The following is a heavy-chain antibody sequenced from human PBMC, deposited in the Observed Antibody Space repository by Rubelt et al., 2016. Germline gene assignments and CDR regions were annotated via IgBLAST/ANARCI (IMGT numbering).Heavy chain of an antibody. CDR2: IHHNGRT. V-gene: IGHV4-34*10. CDR3: ARESTTTVTNGPFDY. D-gene: IGHD4-17*01. Sequence: QVQLQESGPGLVKPSETLSLTCAVYGGSFSGYLWNWIRQPPGKGLEWIGEIHHNGRTIYNPSLTSRVTMSVDTSKNQFPLKLTSVSAADTAVYYCARESTTTVTNGPFDYWGQGTLVTVSS. J-gene: IGHJ4*02. CDR1: GGSFSGYL.